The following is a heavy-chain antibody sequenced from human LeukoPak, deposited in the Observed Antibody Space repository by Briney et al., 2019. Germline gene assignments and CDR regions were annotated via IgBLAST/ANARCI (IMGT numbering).Heavy chain of an antibody. Sequence: SVKVSCKASGGTFSSYAISWVRQAPGQGLEWMGGIIPVFGTANYAQKFQGRVTITADESTSTAYMELSSLRSEDTAVYYCARDVPPYCSSTSCYMSDYWGQGTLVTVSS. J-gene: IGHJ4*02. CDR2: IIPVFGTA. CDR3: ARDVPPYCSSTSCYMSDY. D-gene: IGHD2-2*02. V-gene: IGHV1-69*01. CDR1: GGTFSSYA.